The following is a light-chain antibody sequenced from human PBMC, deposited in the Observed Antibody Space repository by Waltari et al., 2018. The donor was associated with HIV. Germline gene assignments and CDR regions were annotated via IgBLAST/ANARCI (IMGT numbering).Light chain of an antibody. CDR2: DAF. V-gene: IGKV1-13*02. CDR1: QGISSA. J-gene: IGKJ4*01. CDR3: QQFNSYPLT. Sequence: AMQLTQSPSSLYPSVGERVTIPFRASQGISSALAWYQQQPGKAPKLLLYDAFSLESGVPSRFSGSGSGTDFTLTISSLQPEDFATYYCQQFNSYPLTFGGGTKVEIK.